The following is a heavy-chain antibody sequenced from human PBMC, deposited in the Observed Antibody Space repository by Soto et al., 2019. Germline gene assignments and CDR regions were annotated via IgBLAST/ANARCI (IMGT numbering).Heavy chain of an antibody. D-gene: IGHD6-19*01. V-gene: IGHV3-74*01. CDR2: INSDGSST. J-gene: IGHJ4*02. CDR3: AVAVAGPTAIGY. Sequence: EVQLVESGGGLVQPGGFLRLSCAASGFTFSSYWMHWVRQAPGKGLVWVSRINSDGSSTSYADSVKGRFTISRDNAKTTLYLQMNSLRAEDTAVYYCAVAVAGPTAIGYWSQGTLVTVSS. CDR1: GFTFSSYW.